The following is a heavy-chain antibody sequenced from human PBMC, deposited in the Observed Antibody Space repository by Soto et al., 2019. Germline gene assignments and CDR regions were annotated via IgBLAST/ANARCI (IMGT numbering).Heavy chain of an antibody. D-gene: IGHD1-7*01. CDR3: ARVIKPGTTGYYYYGMDV. J-gene: IGHJ6*02. Sequence: VKVSCKASGGTFSSYAISWVRQAPGQGLEWMGGIIPIFGTANYAQKFQGRVTITADESTSTAYMELSSLRSEDTAVYYCARVIKPGTTGYYYYGMDVWGQGTTVTVSS. CDR2: IIPIFGTA. CDR1: GGTFSSYA. V-gene: IGHV1-69*13.